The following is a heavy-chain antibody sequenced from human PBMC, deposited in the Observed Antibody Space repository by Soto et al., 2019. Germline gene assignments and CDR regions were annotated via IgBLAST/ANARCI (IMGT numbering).Heavy chain of an antibody. Sequence: PGGSLRLSCAASGFTFNSYGMHWVRQAPGKGLEWVAVISYDGSNKHYADSLKGRFTISRDNSKNTLYLQMHSLRAEDTAVYYCAKDRETYCTPITCSYFDSWGPGTLVPVS. CDR3: AKDRETYCTPITCSYFDS. CDR1: GFTFNSYG. D-gene: IGHD2-8*01. V-gene: IGHV3-30*18. CDR2: ISYDGSNK. J-gene: IGHJ4*01.